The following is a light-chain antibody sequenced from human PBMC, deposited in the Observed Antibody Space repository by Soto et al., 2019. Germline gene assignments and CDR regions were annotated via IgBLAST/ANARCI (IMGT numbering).Light chain of an antibody. CDR3: QQYGSSPYT. J-gene: IGKJ2*01. CDR2: GAS. V-gene: IGKV3-20*01. Sequence: EIVLTQSPGTLSLSPGERATLSCRASLIVSISSLACYQQKPVQVPRLLVYGASSSATGISDRFIGSGSGTDFTLTISRLEPEDFAVYCCQQYGSSPYTFGQGTRLEIK. CDR1: LIVSISS.